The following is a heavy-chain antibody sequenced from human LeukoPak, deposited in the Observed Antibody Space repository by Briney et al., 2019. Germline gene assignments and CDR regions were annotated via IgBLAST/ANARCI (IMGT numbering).Heavy chain of an antibody. V-gene: IGHV3-23*01. CDR2: TSGSGGST. Sequence: GGSLRLSCAASGFTFSSYAMSWVRQAPGKGLEWVSATSGSGGSTYYADSVKGRFTISRDNSKNTLYLQMSSLRAEDTAVYYCAKLGTSSGWYEYFQHWGQGTLVTVSS. J-gene: IGHJ1*01. CDR3: AKLGTSSGWYEYFQH. CDR1: GFTFSSYA. D-gene: IGHD6-19*01.